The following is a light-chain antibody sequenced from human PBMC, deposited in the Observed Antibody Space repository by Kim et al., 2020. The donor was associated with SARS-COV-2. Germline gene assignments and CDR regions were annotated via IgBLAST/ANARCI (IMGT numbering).Light chain of an antibody. CDR2: DAS. J-gene: IGKJ5*01. CDR3: QHRSA. CDR1: QSVINF. Sequence: ATLSLSPGESATLSCRTSQSVINFLAWYQQTPGQAPRLLIFDASTRVTGIPARFSGGGSGTDFTLTISSLEPEDFAIYYCQHRSAFGQGTRLEIK. V-gene: IGKV3-11*01.